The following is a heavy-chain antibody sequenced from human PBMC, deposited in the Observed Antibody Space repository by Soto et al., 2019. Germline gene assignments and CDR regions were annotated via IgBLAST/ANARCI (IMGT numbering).Heavy chain of an antibody. J-gene: IGHJ3*02. CDR3: ARAKLYYGSGIGPSGPDAFDI. D-gene: IGHD3-10*01. CDR1: GFTFSSYD. CDR2: IGTAGDT. V-gene: IGHV3-13*01. Sequence: GGSLRLSCAASGFTFSSYDMHWVRQATGKGLEWVSAIGTAGDTYYPGSVKGRFTISRENAKNSLYLQMNSLRAGDTAVYYCARAKLYYGSGIGPSGPDAFDIWGQGTMVTVSS.